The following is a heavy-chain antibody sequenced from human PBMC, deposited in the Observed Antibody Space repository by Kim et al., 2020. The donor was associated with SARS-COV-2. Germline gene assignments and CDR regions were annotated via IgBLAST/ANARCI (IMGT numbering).Heavy chain of an antibody. Sequence: GGSLRLSCAASGFTVSSYYISWVSQDPGKGLEWVSFIYSGGSTKYEEDAKGRLSISSKNYKNTVFFLMNSMRADEMASVSASAILSLDS. V-gene: IGHV3-66*01. J-gene: IGHJ5*01. D-gene: IGHD2-8*01. CDR1: GFTVSSYY. CDR3: SAILSLDS. CDR2: IYSGGST.